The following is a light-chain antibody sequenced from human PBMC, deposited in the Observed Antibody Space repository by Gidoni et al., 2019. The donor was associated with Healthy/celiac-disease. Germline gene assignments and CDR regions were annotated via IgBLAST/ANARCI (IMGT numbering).Light chain of an antibody. CDR2: DAS. Sequence: DIQMTQSPSSLSASVGDRDTITCQASQDISNYLNWYQQKPGKAPKLLIYDASNLETGVPSRFSGSGSGTDFTFTISSLQPEDIATYYCQQYDNLPGFGGGTKVEIK. CDR3: QQYDNLPG. CDR1: QDISNY. V-gene: IGKV1-33*01. J-gene: IGKJ4*01.